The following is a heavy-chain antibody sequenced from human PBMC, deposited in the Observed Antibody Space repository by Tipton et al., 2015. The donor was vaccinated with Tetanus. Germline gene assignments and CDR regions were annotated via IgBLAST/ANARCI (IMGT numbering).Heavy chain of an antibody. CDR1: GGPVSSGSYY. J-gene: IGHJ4*02. D-gene: IGHD3-22*01. V-gene: IGHV4-61*01. Sequence: TLSLTCTVSGGPVSSGSYYWSWIRQPPGKGLEWIGYIYYSGSTNYNPSLKSRVTISVDTSKNQFSLKLSSVTAADTAVYYCARVRVITTGFDYWGQGTLVTVSS. CDR2: IYYSGST. CDR3: ARVRVITTGFDY.